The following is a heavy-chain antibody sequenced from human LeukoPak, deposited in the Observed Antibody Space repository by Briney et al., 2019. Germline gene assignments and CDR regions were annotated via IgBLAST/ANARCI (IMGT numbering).Heavy chain of an antibody. J-gene: IGHJ6*02. CDR1: GFTFSSYA. CDR3: AKDYSAVTTPGDYYYGMDV. Sequence: GGSLRLSCAASGFTFSSYAMSWVRQSPGKGLEWVSAISGSGGGTYYADSVKGRFTISRDNSKNTLYLQMNSLRAEDTAVYYCAKDYSAVTTPGDYYYGMDVWGQGTTVTVSS. CDR2: ISGSGGGT. D-gene: IGHD4-17*01. V-gene: IGHV3-23*01.